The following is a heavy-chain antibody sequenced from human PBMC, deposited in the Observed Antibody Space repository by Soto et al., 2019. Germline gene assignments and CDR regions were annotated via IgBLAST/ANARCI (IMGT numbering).Heavy chain of an antibody. V-gene: IGHV4-34*01. CDR3: ARLFAGATGDWYFDL. CDR2: ITRSGGI. Sequence: KTSETLSLTCAVYGGSFSGYYWSWVRQPPGKGLEWIGEITRSGGINYNPSLESRVTMSLDTSKNHFSLRLNSVSDADTSIYYCARLFAGATGDWYFDLWGRGTLVTVSS. CDR1: GGSFSGYY. J-gene: IGHJ2*01. D-gene: IGHD2-21*02.